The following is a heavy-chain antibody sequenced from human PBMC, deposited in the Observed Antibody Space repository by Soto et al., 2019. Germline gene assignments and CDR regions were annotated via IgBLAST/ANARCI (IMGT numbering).Heavy chain of an antibody. V-gene: IGHV4-30-2*01. D-gene: IGHD6-25*01. J-gene: IGHJ4*02. CDR3: ARLYGFSGFDF. CDR2: IYHSGST. CDR1: GGSISSGGYS. Sequence: PSETLSLTCAVSGGSISSGGYSCSWIRQPPGRGLEWIGYIYHSGSTYYNPSLKSRVTISVDTSKNQFSLKLSSVTAAYTAVYYCARLYGFSGFDFWGQGTKVTVSS.